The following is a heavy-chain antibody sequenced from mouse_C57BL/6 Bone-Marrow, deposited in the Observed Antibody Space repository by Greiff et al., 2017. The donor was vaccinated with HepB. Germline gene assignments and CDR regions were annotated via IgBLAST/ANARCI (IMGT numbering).Heavy chain of an antibody. CDR1: GFTFSSYG. V-gene: IGHV5-6*01. J-gene: IGHJ4*01. D-gene: IGHD1-1*01. Sequence: EVQRVESGGDLVKPGGSLKLSCAASGFTFSSYGMSWVRQTPDKRLEWVATISSGGSYTYYPDSVKGRVTISRDNAKNTLYLQMSSLKSEDTAMYDCVYYYGSRYYAMDYWGQGTSVTVSS. CDR2: ISSGGSYT. CDR3: VYYYGSRYYAMDY.